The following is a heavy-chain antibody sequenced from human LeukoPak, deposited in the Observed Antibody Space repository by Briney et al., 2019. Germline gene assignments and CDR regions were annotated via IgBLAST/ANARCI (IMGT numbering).Heavy chain of an antibody. Sequence: GGSLRLSCAASRFTFSSFVMHWVRQAPGKGLEWVGWINPNSGGTNYAQKFQGSVTMTRDTSISTAYMELSRLRSDDTAVYYCARVPLGFWSGNAAPVDYWGQGTLVTVSS. D-gene: IGHD3-3*01. V-gene: IGHV1-2*02. J-gene: IGHJ4*02. CDR2: INPNSGGT. CDR3: ARVPLGFWSGNAAPVDY. CDR1: RFTFSSFV.